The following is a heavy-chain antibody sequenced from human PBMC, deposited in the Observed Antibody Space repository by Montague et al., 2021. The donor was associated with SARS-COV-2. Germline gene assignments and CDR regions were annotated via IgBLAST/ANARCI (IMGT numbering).Heavy chain of an antibody. J-gene: IGHJ3*01. CDR3: ARGQVTISGVLIFIPAAGHLDG. Sequence: SETLSLTCAVYSGSFSDFYWPWIRQSPGKGLGWIGDINLTGSATYQPSLKGRVPLSSDTSKNQFSLKLQSVTPADTAVYYCARGQVTISGVLIFIPAAGHLDGWGQGTSVTVSS. CDR1: SGSFSDFY. V-gene: IGHV4-34*01. D-gene: IGHD3-3*01. CDR2: INLTGSA.